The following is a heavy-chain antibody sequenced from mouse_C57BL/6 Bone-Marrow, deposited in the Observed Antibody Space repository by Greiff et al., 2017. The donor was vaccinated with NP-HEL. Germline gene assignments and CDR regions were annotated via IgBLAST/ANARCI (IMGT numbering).Heavy chain of an antibody. V-gene: IGHV1-81*01. CDR3: ASTPAWFAY. CDR1: GYTFTSYG. Sequence: QVQLQQSGAELARPGASVKLSCKASGYTFTSYGISWVKQRTGQGLEWIGETYPRSGNTYYNEKFKGKATLTADKSSSTAYMELRSLTSEDSAVYFCASTPAWFAYWGQGTLVTVSA. J-gene: IGHJ3*01. CDR2: TYPRSGNT.